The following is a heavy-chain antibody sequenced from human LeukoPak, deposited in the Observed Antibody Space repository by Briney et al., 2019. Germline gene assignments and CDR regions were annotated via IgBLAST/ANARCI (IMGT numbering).Heavy chain of an antibody. CDR2: INTYNGNT. Sequence: ASVKVSCKASGYTFTSYGINWVRQAPGQGPEWMGWINTYNGNTKNAQKFQGRVTMTTDTSTRTVYMDLRSLRSDDTAVYYCARDGRPRRCCSDTSCYDPQYYWFDPWGQGTLVIVSS. D-gene: IGHD2-2*01. J-gene: IGHJ5*02. V-gene: IGHV1-18*01. CDR1: GYTFTSYG. CDR3: ARDGRPRRCCSDTSCYDPQYYWFDP.